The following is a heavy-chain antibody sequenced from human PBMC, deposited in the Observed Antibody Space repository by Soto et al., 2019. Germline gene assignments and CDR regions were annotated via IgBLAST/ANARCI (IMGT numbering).Heavy chain of an antibody. V-gene: IGHV2-5*01. CDR3: ANSVYDSSGYYYFDY. CDR2: IFWNDDK. J-gene: IGHJ4*02. Sequence: SGPTLVNPTQTLTLTCTFSGFSVSTSGVGVGWIRQPPGKALEWLAFIFWNDDKRYRQSLESRLTITKDSSKNQVVLTVTNVDPVDTATYYCANSVYDSSGYYYFDYWGQGILVTVSS. CDR1: GFSVSTSGVG. D-gene: IGHD3-22*01.